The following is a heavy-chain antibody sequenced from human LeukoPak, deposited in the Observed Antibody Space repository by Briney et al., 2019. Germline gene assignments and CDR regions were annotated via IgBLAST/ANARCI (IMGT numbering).Heavy chain of an antibody. Sequence: PGGSLGLSCAASGFTFSSYAMSWVRQAPGKGLEWVSAISGSGGSTYYADSVKGRFTISRDNSKNTLYLQMNSLRAEDTAVYYCAKDHGRWLLTYYYYGMDVWGQGTTVTVSS. CDR3: AKDHGRWLLTYYYYGMDV. CDR2: ISGSGGST. D-gene: IGHD3-22*01. V-gene: IGHV3-23*01. CDR1: GFTFSSYA. J-gene: IGHJ6*02.